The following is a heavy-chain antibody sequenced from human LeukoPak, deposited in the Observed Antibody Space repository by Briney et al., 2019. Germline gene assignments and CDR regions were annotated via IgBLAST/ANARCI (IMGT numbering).Heavy chain of an antibody. Sequence: GGSLRLSCEVSGIGFSSYAMSWVRQASGKGPEWVSVIRENGDSTAYADSVKGRFTISRDNSKNTLYLQMNSLRAEDTAVYYCAKDYDFHLPYYFDYWGQGTLVTVSS. D-gene: IGHD3-3*01. J-gene: IGHJ4*02. CDR3: AKDYDFHLPYYFDY. V-gene: IGHV3-23*01. CDR1: GIGFSSYA. CDR2: IRENGDST.